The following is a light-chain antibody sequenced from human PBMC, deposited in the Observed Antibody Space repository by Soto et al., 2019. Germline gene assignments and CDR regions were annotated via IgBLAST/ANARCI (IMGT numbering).Light chain of an antibody. J-gene: IGLJ1*01. V-gene: IGLV1-40*01. CDR3: QSYDSSLSGFV. Sequence: QSVLTQPPSVSGAPGQRVTISCTGSSSNIGAGYDVHWYRQLPGTAPKLLIYDNSNRPSGVPDRFSGSKSGTSASLAITGLQAEDEADYYCQSYDSSLSGFVFGTGTKLTVL. CDR1: SSNIGAGYD. CDR2: DNS.